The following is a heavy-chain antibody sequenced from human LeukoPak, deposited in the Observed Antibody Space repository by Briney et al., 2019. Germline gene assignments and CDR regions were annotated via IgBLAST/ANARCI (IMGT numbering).Heavy chain of an antibody. CDR3: ASQYSYGHGRSWYFDY. D-gene: IGHD5-18*01. CDR2: IIPIFGTA. J-gene: IGHJ4*02. Sequence: SVKVSCKASGGTFSSYAISWVRQAPGQGLEWMGGIIPIFGTANYAQKFQGRVTITADESTSTAYMELSSLRSEDTAVYYCASQYSYGHGRSWYFDYWGQGTLVTVSS. V-gene: IGHV1-69*01. CDR1: GGTFSSYA.